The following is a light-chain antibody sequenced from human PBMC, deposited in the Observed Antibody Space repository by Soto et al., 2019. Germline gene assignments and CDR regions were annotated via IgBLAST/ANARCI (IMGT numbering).Light chain of an antibody. CDR1: QSISNN. J-gene: IGKJ1*01. CDR3: EQYNNWPWT. V-gene: IGKV3-15*01. Sequence: EIVMTQSPATLSVSPGERATLSCRASQSISNNVAWYQQKPGQAPRLLSYAASTRAIAIPARFSGSGSGTEFTLTISSLQSEDIAVYYCEQYNNWPWTF. CDR2: AAS.